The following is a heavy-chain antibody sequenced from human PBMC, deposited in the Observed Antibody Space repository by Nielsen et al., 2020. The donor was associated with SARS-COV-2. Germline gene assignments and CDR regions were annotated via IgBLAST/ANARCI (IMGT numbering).Heavy chain of an antibody. V-gene: IGHV3-49*04. CDR2: IRSKAYGGTT. Sequence: GESLKISCTASGFTFGDYVMSWVRQAPGKGLEWVGFIRSKAYGGTTEYAASVKGRFTISRDDSKSIAYLQMNSLKTEDTAVYYCTRDGGIAAAVVFDYWGQGTLVTVSS. D-gene: IGHD6-13*01. CDR3: TRDGGIAAAVVFDY. CDR1: GFTFGDYV. J-gene: IGHJ4*02.